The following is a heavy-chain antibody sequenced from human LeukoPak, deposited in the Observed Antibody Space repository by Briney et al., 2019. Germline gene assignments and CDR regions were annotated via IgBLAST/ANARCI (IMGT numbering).Heavy chain of an antibody. CDR2: IYHGGGT. J-gene: IGHJ5*02. Sequence: SETLSLTCIVPRGSITSYYWSWIRQPPGKGLEWIGYIYHGGGTNYNPSLKSRVTISGDTSKNRFFLNLSSVTAADTAMYYCARGRYYYDSSGYPYNWFDPWGQGTLVTVSS. CDR1: RGSITSYY. D-gene: IGHD3-22*01. V-gene: IGHV4-59*01. CDR3: ARGRYYYDSSGYPYNWFDP.